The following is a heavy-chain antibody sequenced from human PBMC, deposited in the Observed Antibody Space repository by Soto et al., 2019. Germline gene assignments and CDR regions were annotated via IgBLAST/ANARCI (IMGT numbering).Heavy chain of an antibody. V-gene: IGHV4-4*02. CDR2: TRNSGGA. J-gene: IGHJ4*02. CDR3: ASHLVMAGTRGFDN. CDR1: RGSIFSSNW. Sequence: QVQLQESGPGLVKPSGTLSLTCAVSRGSIFSSNWWSWVRQPPGKGLEWIGETRNSGGANYNPSLQSRVTITVDRSKNHFFLELRSVTAADTAVYYCASHLVMAGTRGFDNWGLGALVTVSS. D-gene: IGHD6-19*01.